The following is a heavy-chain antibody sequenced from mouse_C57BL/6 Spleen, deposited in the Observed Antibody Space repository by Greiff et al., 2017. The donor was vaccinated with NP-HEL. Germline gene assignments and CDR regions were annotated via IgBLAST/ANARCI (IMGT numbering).Heavy chain of an antibody. CDR1: GYTFPSYW. CDR3: ARGGYDGCAY. Sequence: VQLQQSGAELVKPGASVKLSCKASGYTFPSYWMQWVTQRPGQGLEWIGEIDTSDSYPNYNQKFKGKATLTVDTSSSTAYMQLSSLTSEDSAVYYCARGGYDGCAYWGKGTLVTVSA. D-gene: IGHD2-2*01. V-gene: IGHV1-50*01. J-gene: IGHJ3*01. CDR2: IDTSDSYP.